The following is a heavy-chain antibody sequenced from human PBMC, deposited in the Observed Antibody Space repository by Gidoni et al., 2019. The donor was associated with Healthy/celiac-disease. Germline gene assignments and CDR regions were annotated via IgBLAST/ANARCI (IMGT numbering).Heavy chain of an antibody. V-gene: IGHV4-34*01. Sequence: QVQLQQWGAGLLKPSETLSLTCAVYGGSFSGYYWSWIRQPPGKGLEWIGEINHSGSTTYSPSLKSRVTISVDTSKNQFSLKLSSVTAADTAVYYCARGRSKLGYWGQGTLVTVSS. D-gene: IGHD2-2*01. CDR2: INHSGST. CDR1: GGSFSGYY. CDR3: ARGRSKLGY. J-gene: IGHJ4*02.